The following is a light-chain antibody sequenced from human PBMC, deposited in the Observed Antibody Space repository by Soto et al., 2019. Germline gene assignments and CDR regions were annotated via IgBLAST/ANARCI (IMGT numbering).Light chain of an antibody. Sequence: QSVLTQSSSASASLGSSVSLTCTLSSGHSSYIIAWHQQQPGKAPRYLMKLEGSGSYNKGSGVPDRFSGSSSGADRYLTISNLQFEGEADYYCETWDSNTYVFGTGTKLTV. CDR2: LEGSGSY. CDR1: SGHSSYI. V-gene: IGLV4-60*02. CDR3: ETWDSNTYV. J-gene: IGLJ1*01.